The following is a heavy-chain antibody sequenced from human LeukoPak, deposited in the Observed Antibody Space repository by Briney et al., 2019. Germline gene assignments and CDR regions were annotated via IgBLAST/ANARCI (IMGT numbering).Heavy chain of an antibody. CDR1: GYSISSGYY. V-gene: IGHV4-38-2*02. CDR3: ARDGQQLALFDY. Sequence: SETLSLTCTVSGYSISSGYYWGWIRQPPGKGLEWIGSIYHSGSTYYNPSLKSRVTISVGTSKNQFSLKLSSVTAADTAVYYCARDGQQLALFDYWGQGTLVTVSS. CDR2: IYHSGST. D-gene: IGHD6-13*01. J-gene: IGHJ4*02.